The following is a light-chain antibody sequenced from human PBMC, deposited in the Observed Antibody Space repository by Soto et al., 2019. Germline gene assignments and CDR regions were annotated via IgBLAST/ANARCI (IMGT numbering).Light chain of an antibody. CDR2: AAS. CDR1: QSISSW. J-gene: IGKJ1*01. V-gene: IGKV1-27*01. Sequence: DIQMTQSPPTLSASVGDRVTITCRASQSISSWLAWYQQRPGKAPKLLIYAASTLQSGVPSRFSGSGSGTDFTLTISSLQPEDVATYYCQKYNSAPWTFGQGTKVEIK. CDR3: QKYNSAPWT.